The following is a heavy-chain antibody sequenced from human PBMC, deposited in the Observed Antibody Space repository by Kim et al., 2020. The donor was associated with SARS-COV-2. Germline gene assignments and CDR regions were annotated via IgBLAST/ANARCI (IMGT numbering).Heavy chain of an antibody. D-gene: IGHD3-10*01. CDR3: ARVPTSMVREYYYGMDV. J-gene: IGHJ6*02. Sequence: VKGRFTISRDNAKNSLYLQMNSLRAEDTAVYYCARVPTSMVREYYYGMDVWGQGTTVTVSS. V-gene: IGHV3-21*01.